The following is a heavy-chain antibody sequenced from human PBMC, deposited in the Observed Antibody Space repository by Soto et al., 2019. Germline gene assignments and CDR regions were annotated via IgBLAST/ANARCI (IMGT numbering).Heavy chain of an antibody. J-gene: IGHJ3*02. CDR2: IWYDGSNK. Sequence: QVQLVESGGGVVQPGRSLRLSCAASGFTFSSYGMHWVRQAPGKGLEWVAVIWYDGSNKYYADSVKGRFTISRDNSKNTLYLQMNSLRAEDKAVYYCARDQPYSRRWNGAFDIWGQGTMVTVSS. V-gene: IGHV3-33*01. D-gene: IGHD6-13*01. CDR1: GFTFSSYG. CDR3: ARDQPYSRRWNGAFDI.